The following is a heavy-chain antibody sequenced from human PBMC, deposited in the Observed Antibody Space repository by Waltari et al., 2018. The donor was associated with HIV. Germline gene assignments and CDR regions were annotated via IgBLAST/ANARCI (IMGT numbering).Heavy chain of an antibody. D-gene: IGHD3-16*02. CDR3: ARHLNHGHDYVWGSYRPFDY. J-gene: IGHJ4*02. Sequence: QLQLQESGPGLVKPSETLSLPCIFSGGSISSSRHYWGWIRQPPGKGLEWLATISSSGSSFYNPSLKSRLTISVDTSKNRFSLRLSSVTAADTAVYYCARHLNHGHDYVWGSYRPFDYWGQGTLVTVSS. CDR1: GGSISSSRHY. V-gene: IGHV4-39*01. CDR2: ISSSGSS.